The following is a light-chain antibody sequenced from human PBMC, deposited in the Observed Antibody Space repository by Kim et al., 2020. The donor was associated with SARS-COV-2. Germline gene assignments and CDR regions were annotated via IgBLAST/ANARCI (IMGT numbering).Light chain of an antibody. CDR3: TSRDSNDNVV. Sequence: VRISCQGNSLSSYEATWYQKQPGPALIVIYYGKNRRPAGIQDRSSGSRSRNAAFLTIAGNEAGDEDDYCCTSRDSNDNVVFGGGTKLTVL. CDR2: GKN. V-gene: IGLV3-19*01. J-gene: IGLJ2*01. CDR1: SLSSYE.